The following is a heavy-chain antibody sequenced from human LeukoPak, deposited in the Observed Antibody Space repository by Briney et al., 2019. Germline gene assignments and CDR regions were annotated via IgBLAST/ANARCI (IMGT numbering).Heavy chain of an antibody. Sequence: GESLRLSCAASGFTFSTYSMNWVRQAPGKGLEWVSSISSSSGYIHYADSVKGRFTISRDNAKNSLYLQMNSLRDTDTAVYYCARGKVGYSYFDYWGQGTLVTVSS. V-gene: IGHV3-21*01. J-gene: IGHJ4*02. CDR2: ISSSSGYI. D-gene: IGHD5-18*01. CDR1: GFTFSTYS. CDR3: ARGKVGYSYFDY.